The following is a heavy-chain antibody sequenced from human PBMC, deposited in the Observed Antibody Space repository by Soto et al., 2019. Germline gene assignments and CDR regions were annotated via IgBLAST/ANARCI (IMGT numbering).Heavy chain of an antibody. CDR1: GFTFSSYA. D-gene: IGHD3-10*02. CDR3: TTAVFGLERDYYYYGMDV. Sequence: GGSLRLSCAASGFTFSSYAMSWVRQAPGKGLEWVGRIKSKTDGGTTDYAAPVKGRFTISRDDSKNTLYLQMNSLKTEDTAVYYFTTAVFGLERDYYYYGMDVWGQGTTVTVSS. J-gene: IGHJ6*02. CDR2: IKSKTDGGTT. V-gene: IGHV3-15*01.